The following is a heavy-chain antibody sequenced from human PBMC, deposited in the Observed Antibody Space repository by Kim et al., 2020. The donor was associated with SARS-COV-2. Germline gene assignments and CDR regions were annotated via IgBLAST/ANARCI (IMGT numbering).Heavy chain of an antibody. V-gene: IGHV3-30*18. CDR3: AKDRPYYDFWSGYLGWRWFDP. CDR2: ISYDGSNK. Sequence: GGSLRLSCAASGFTFSSYGMHWVRQAPGKGLEWVAVISYDGSNKYYADSVKGRFTISRDNSKNTLYLQMNSLRAEDTAVYYCAKDRPYYDFWSGYLGWRWFDPWGQGTLVTVSS. J-gene: IGHJ5*02. CDR1: GFTFSSYG. D-gene: IGHD3-3*01.